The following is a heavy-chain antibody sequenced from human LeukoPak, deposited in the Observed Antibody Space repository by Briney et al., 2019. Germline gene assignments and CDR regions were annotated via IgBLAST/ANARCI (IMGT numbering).Heavy chain of an antibody. V-gene: IGHV4-59*08. CDR2: IYYSGST. CDR1: GGSISNYY. CDR3: ARRTYFDL. Sequence: SETLSLTCTVSGGSISNYYWSWVRQPPGKGLEWIGYIYYSGSTTYNPSLKSRVTISVDTSKNQFSLKLNAVTAADTAVYYCARRTYFDLWGRGALVTVSS. J-gene: IGHJ2*01.